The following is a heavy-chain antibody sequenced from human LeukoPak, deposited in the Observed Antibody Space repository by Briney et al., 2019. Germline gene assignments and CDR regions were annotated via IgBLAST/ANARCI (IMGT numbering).Heavy chain of an antibody. V-gene: IGHV3-9*01. CDR1: GFTFDDYA. D-gene: IGHD3-10*01. CDR2: ISWNSGSI. Sequence: GGSLRLSCAASGFTFDDYAMHWGRQAPGKGLEWVSGISWNSGSIEYADSVKGRFTLSRDHAHNSLYLQMNSLRPADKALYYCAQAPIDGSGSSLYGMDVWGQGTTVPVSS. CDR3: AQAPIDGSGSSLYGMDV. J-gene: IGHJ6*02.